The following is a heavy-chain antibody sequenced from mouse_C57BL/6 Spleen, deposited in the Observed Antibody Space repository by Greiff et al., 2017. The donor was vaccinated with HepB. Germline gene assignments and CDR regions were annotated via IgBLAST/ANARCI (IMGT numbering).Heavy chain of an antibody. CDR1: GYTFTSYT. J-gene: IGHJ1*03. D-gene: IGHD1-1*01. CDR2: INPSSGYT. CDR3: ERCPGGRSIYWYFDV. Sequence: VQLQQSGAELARPGASVKMSCKASGYTFTSYTMHWVKQRPGQGLEWIGYINPSSGYTKYNQKFKDKATLTADKSSSTAYMQLSSLTSEESAVYYWERCPGGRSIYWYFDVWGTGTTVNVSS. V-gene: IGHV1-4*01.